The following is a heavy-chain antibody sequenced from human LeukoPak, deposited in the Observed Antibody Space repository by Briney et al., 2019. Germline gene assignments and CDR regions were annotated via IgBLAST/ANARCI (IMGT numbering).Heavy chain of an antibody. V-gene: IGHV1-18*01. CDR2: ISAYKGNT. D-gene: IGHD3-10*01. J-gene: IGHJ4*02. CDR3: ARDLGVWFGEYDY. Sequence: ASVKVSCKASGYTFTSYGISWVRQAPGQGLEWMGWISAYKGNTNYAQKLQGRVTMTTDTSTSTAYKELRSLRSDNTAVYYCARDLGVWFGEYDYWGQGTLVTVSS. CDR1: GYTFTSYG.